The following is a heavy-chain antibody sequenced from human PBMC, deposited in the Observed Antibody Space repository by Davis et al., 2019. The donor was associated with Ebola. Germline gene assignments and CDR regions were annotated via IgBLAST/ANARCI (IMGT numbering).Heavy chain of an antibody. CDR2: IRYDGSNK. V-gene: IGHV3-30*02. D-gene: IGHD5-12*01. J-gene: IGHJ4*02. CDR3: TTYGYGRDY. CDR1: GFTFSSYG. Sequence: GESLKISCAASGFTFSSYGMHWVRQAPGKGLEWVAFIRYDGSNKYYADSVKGRFTISRDDSKNTAYLQMNSLKTEDTAVYYCTTYGYGRDYWGQGTLVTVSS.